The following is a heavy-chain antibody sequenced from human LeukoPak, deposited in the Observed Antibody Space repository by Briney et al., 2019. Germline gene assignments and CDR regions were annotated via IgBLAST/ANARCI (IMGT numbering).Heavy chain of an antibody. D-gene: IGHD3-10*01. CDR3: AASTYGSGSYVAFDS. J-gene: IGHJ4*02. V-gene: IGHV5-51*01. CDR1: GYRFTNYW. CDR2: IYPGDSDT. Sequence: GESLQISCKGSGYRFTNYWIGWGRQMPGKGLEWMGIIYPGDSDTRYSPSFQGQVTISADKSTSTAYVQWSSLKASDSAMYYCAASTYGSGSYVAFDSWGQGTLVTVSS.